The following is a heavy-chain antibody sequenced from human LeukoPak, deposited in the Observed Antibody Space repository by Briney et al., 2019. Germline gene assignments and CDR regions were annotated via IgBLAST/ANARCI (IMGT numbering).Heavy chain of an antibody. Sequence: SETLSLTCAVCGGSFSGYYWSWVRQPPGKGLEWIGEINPSGSTNYNPSLTSRGTISVDTSKNQFSLKLSSVTAADTAVYYCARGGYYGSGSYYNVYWGQGTLVTVSS. CDR1: GGSFSGYY. J-gene: IGHJ4*02. V-gene: IGHV4-34*01. CDR2: INPSGST. D-gene: IGHD3-10*01. CDR3: ARGGYYGSGSYYNVY.